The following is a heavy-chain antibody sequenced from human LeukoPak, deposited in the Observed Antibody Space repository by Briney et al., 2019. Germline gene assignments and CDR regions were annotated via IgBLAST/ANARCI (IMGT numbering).Heavy chain of an antibody. J-gene: IGHJ3*02. CDR2: IIPIFGTA. CDR1: GYTFTSYG. Sequence: SVKVSCKASGYTFTSYGISWVRQAPGQGLEWMGGIIPIFGTANYAQKFQGRVTITTDESTSTAYMELSSLRSEDTAVYYCARARAMRAAFDIWGQGTMVTVSS. V-gene: IGHV1-69*05. CDR3: ARARAMRAAFDI.